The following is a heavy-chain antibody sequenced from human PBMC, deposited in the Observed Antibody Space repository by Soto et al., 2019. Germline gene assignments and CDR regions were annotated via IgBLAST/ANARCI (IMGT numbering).Heavy chain of an antibody. CDR1: GGSISSGGYY. CDR3: AREGRLSSGWYEGYYYYVMDV. Sequence: PSETLSLTCTVSGGSISSGGYYWSWIRQHPXKGLEWIGYIYYSGSTYYNPSLKSRVTISVDTSKNQFSLKLSSVTAADTAVYYCAREGRLSSGWYEGYYYYVMDVWGQGTTVTVSS. D-gene: IGHD6-19*01. J-gene: IGHJ6*02. V-gene: IGHV4-31*03. CDR2: IYYSGST.